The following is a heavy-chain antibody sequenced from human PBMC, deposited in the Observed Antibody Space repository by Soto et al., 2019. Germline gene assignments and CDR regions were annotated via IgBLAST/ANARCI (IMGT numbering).Heavy chain of an antibody. CDR3: AKDQEDNIVATKAWAGQAY. D-gene: IGHD5-12*01. CDR2: ISYDGSNK. CDR1: GFTFSSYG. J-gene: IGHJ4*02. Sequence: GGSLRLSCAASGFTFSSYGMHWVRQAPGKGLEWVAVISYDGSNKYYADSVKGRFTISRDNSKNTLYLQMNSLRAEDTAVYYCAKDQEDNIVATKAWAGQAYWGQGTLVTVSS. V-gene: IGHV3-30*18.